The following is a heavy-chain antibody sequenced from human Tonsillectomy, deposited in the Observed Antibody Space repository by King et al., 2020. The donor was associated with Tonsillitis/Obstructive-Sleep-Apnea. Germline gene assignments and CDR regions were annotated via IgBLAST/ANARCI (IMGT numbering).Heavy chain of an antibody. Sequence: QLQESGPGLVKPSETLSLTCTVSGGSISSYYWSWIRQAPGKGLEWIGYIHYSGSTNYNPSLRSRVTMSVDTSKNQFSLKLSSVTAADTAVYYCARETDSNYHWFDPWGQGTLVTVSS. CDR3: ARETDSNYHWFDP. CDR2: IHYSGST. CDR1: GGSISSYY. D-gene: IGHD4-11*01. V-gene: IGHV4-59*01. J-gene: IGHJ5*02.